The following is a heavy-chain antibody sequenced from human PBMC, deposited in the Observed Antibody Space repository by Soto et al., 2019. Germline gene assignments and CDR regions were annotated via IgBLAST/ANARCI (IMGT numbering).Heavy chain of an antibody. J-gene: IGHJ4*02. D-gene: IGHD3-10*01. CDR1: GGSISSGGYS. Sequence: SETLSLTCAVSGGSISSGGYSWSWIRQPPGKGLEWIGYIYYSGSTNYNPSLKSRVTISVDTSKNQFSLKLSSVTAADTAVYYCARYYGGYYDYWGQGTLVTVSS. CDR2: IYYSGST. CDR3: ARYYGGYYDY. V-gene: IGHV4-61*08.